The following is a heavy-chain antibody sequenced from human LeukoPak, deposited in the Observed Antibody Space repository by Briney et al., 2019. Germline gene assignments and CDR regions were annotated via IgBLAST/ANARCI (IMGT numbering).Heavy chain of an antibody. Sequence: GGSLRLSCAASGFSVSSNYMSWVRQAPGKGLEWVSVLYSVDSTSYADSVKGRFIISRDNSKNTLYLQMNSLRAEDTAVYYCARLGARQMLEYWGQGTLVTVSS. CDR1: GFSVSSNY. V-gene: IGHV3-53*01. J-gene: IGHJ4*02. D-gene: IGHD4-17*01. CDR2: LYSVDST. CDR3: ARLGARQMLEY.